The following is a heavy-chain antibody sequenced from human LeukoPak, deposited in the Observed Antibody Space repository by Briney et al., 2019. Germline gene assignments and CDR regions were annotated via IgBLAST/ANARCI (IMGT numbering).Heavy chain of an antibody. V-gene: IGHV1-69*01. CDR2: IIPIFGTA. J-gene: IGHJ4*02. CDR1: GYTFTSYG. Sequence: GASVKVSCKASGYTFTSYGISWVRQAPGQGLEWMGGIIPIFGTAKYAQKFQGRVTITADGSTSTAYMELSSLRSEDTAVYYCARVVPAAYYFDYWGQGTLVTVSS. D-gene: IGHD2-2*01. CDR3: ARVVPAAYYFDY.